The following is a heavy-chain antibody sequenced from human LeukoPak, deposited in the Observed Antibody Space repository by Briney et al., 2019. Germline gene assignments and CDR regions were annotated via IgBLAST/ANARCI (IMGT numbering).Heavy chain of an antibody. CDR3: AREHSSLDY. CDR1: GFTFSSYA. D-gene: IGHD6-13*01. J-gene: IGHJ4*02. CDR2: ISYDGSNK. V-gene: IGHV3-30-3*01. Sequence: GGSLRLSCAASGFTFSSYAMHWVRQAPGKGLEWVAVISYDGSNKYYADPVKGRFTISRDNSKNTLYLQMNSLRAEDTAVYYCAREHSSLDYWGQGTLVTVSS.